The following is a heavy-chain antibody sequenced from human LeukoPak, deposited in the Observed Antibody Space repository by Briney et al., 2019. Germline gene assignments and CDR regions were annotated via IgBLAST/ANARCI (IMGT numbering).Heavy chain of an antibody. CDR2: IRYDGSNK. J-gene: IGHJ6*03. D-gene: IGHD2-21*02. Sequence: PGGSLRLSCAASGFTFSSYGMHWVRQAPGKGLEWVAFIRYDGSNKYYADSVKGRFTISRDNSKNTLYLQMNSLRAEDTAVYYCAKEYCGGDCVSYYYYYMDVWGKGTAVTISS. CDR1: GFTFSSYG. CDR3: AKEYCGGDCVSYYYYYMDV. V-gene: IGHV3-30*02.